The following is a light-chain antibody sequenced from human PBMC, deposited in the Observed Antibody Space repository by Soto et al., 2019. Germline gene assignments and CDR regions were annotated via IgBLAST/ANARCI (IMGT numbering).Light chain of an antibody. J-gene: IGKJ1*01. Sequence: DIQMTQSPSSLSASVGDRVTITCRASQGIRNDLGWYQQKPGKAPKRLIYAASSLQSGVPSRFSGSGSGTEFTLTISSLQPDDSATYFCQHYDSYSPWMFGQGAKVDIK. CDR2: AAS. V-gene: IGKV1-17*01. CDR1: QGIRND. CDR3: QHYDSYSPWM.